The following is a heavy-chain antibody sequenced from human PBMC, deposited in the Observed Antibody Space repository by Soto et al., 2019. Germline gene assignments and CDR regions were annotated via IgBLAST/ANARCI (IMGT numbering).Heavy chain of an antibody. Sequence: QVQLVQSGAEVKRPGSSGKVSCNASGDTFSFYATNWVRQAPGLGRGWMGRVNPILSMSNYAQRFQGRVTMTADKSTSIAYMELSGLRSEDTAMYYCATSYGSGYRAFDYWGQGALVTVSS. D-gene: IGHD3-10*01. V-gene: IGHV1-69*04. CDR2: VNPILSMS. J-gene: IGHJ4*02. CDR3: ATSYGSGYRAFDY. CDR1: GDTFSFYA.